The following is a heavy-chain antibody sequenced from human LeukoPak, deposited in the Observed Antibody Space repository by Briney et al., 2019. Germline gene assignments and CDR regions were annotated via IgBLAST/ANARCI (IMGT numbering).Heavy chain of an antibody. Sequence: SETLSLTCTVSGGSISSYYWSWIRQPPGKGLEWIGYIYYSGSTNYNPSLKSRVTISVDTSKNQFSLKLSSVTAADTAVYYCAMGGCCSGGSCSIPFWGQGTLVTVSS. J-gene: IGHJ4*02. V-gene: IGHV4-59*08. D-gene: IGHD2-15*01. CDR1: GGSISSYY. CDR3: AMGGCCSGGSCSIPF. CDR2: IYYSGST.